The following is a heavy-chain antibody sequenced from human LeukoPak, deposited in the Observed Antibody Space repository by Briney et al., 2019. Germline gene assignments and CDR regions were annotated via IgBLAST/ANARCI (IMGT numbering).Heavy chain of an antibody. Sequence: PGGSLRLSCAASGFTFSSYGMHWVRQAPGKGLEWVAVIWYDGSNKYYADSVKGRFTISRDNSKNTLYLQMNSLRAEDTAVYYCARDNDGGGGSYYFGYWGQGTLVTVSS. CDR2: IWYDGSNK. J-gene: IGHJ4*02. V-gene: IGHV3-33*01. D-gene: IGHD1-26*01. CDR3: ARDNDGGGGSYYFGY. CDR1: GFTFSSYG.